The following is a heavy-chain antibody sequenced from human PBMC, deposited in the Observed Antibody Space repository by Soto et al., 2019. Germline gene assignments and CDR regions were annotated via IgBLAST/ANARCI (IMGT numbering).Heavy chain of an antibody. CDR3: TTVRVGAAACDY. CDR1: GVSIARSYW. Sequence: SETLSLTCVAPGVSIARSYWRSWVRQPPGKGLERIGDIYQSGSTTYIPSLKSRVTISVDRSKNHFSLKLSSVPAADTGIYYCTTVRVGAAACDYWGQGTLVTVSS. V-gene: IGHV4-4*02. D-gene: IGHD1-26*01. CDR2: IYQSGST. J-gene: IGHJ4*02.